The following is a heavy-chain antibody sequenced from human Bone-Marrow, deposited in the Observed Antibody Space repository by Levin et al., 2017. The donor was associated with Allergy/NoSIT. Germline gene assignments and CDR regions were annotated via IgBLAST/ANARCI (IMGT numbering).Heavy chain of an antibody. V-gene: IGHV3-23*05. D-gene: IGHD2-2*02. CDR3: AKRTDKIPFDY. CDR2: VNEDGTDT. CDR1: GFTFTTYA. J-gene: IGHJ4*02. Sequence: GGSLRLSCAASGFTFTTYAMSWVRQAPGKGLEWVSSVNEDGTDTYYVDSVKGRFSISRDNSKNTLYLQMNGLRAEDTAVYYCAKRTDKIPFDYWGQGSLVTVSS.